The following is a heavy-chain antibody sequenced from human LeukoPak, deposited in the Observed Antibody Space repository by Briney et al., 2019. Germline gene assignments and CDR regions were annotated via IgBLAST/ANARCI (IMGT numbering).Heavy chain of an antibody. V-gene: IGHV4-59*01. J-gene: IGHJ4*02. CDR2: IHYSGRN. CDR3: ARGQSYYDFLTAHHSPLNYFDN. CDR1: GGSISRYY. Sequence: SETLSLTCTVSGGSISRYYWSWIRQPPGKGLEWIGYIHYSGRNDYNPSLKSRVTISVDTSKNQFSLELSFVTAADTAVYYCARGQSYYDFLTAHHSPLNYFDNWGQGTLVTVSS. D-gene: IGHD3-9*01.